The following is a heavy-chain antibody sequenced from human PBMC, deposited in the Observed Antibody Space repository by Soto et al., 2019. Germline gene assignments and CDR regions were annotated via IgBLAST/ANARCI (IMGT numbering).Heavy chain of an antibody. CDR1: GYTFISYG. J-gene: IGHJ5*02. CDR3: ARGYCSSTSCYGAWNWFDP. Sequence: QVQLVQSGAEVKKPGASVKVSCKASGYTFISYGISWVRQAPGQGLEWMGWISTYNGNTNYAQKVQGRVTMTTDTSTSTAYMELRSLRSDDTAVYYCARGYCSSTSCYGAWNWFDPWGQGTLVTVSP. V-gene: IGHV1-18*01. CDR2: ISTYNGNT. D-gene: IGHD2-2*01.